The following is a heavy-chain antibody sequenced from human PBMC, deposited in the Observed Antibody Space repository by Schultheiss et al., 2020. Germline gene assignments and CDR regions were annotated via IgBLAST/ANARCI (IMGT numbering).Heavy chain of an antibody. J-gene: IGHJ4*02. CDR1: GASMIIGGYY. Sequence: SQSLSLTCTVTGASMIIGGYYWTWVRQSPAKGLEWIGYVYHTGKTYYNPSLESRVTISVDTSKNQFSLKLSSVTAADTAVYYCARQQWLGLWVDYWGQGTRVNGS. V-gene: IGHV4-31*02. CDR3: ARQQWLGLWVDY. CDR2: VYHTGKT. D-gene: IGHD6-19*01.